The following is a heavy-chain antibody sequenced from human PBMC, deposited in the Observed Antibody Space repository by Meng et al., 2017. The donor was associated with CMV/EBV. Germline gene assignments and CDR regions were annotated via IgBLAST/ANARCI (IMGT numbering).Heavy chain of an antibody. V-gene: IGHV3-53*01. Sequence: GESLKISCAASGFTVSSNYMSWVRQAPGKGLEWVSVIYSGGSTYYADSVKGRFTISRDNSKNTLYLQMNSLRAEDTALYYCAREGGIAAAGYYYYGMDVWGQGTTVTVSS. CDR3: AREGGIAAAGYYYYGMDV. CDR1: GFTVSSNY. D-gene: IGHD6-13*01. CDR2: IYSGGST. J-gene: IGHJ6*02.